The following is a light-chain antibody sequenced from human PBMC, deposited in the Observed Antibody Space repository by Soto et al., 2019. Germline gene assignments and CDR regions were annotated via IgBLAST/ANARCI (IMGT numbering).Light chain of an antibody. CDR2: EGT. CDR1: SSDVGSYNL. CDR3: CSYAGSSTFI. Sequence: QSALTQPASVSWSPGQSITISCTGTSSDVGSYNLVSWYQQHPGKAPKLMIYEGTKRPSGVSNRFSGSKSGTTASLTISGLQAEDEADYYCCSYAGSSTFIFGGGTMLTVL. V-gene: IGLV2-23*03. J-gene: IGLJ2*01.